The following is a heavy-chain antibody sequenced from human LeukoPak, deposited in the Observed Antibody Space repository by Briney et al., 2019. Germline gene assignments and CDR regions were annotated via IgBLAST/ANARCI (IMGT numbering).Heavy chain of an antibody. CDR3: ARRVRYYSYMDA. Sequence: KSSETLPLTCAVYGGSFSGYYWSWIRQPPGKGLEWIGEINHSGSTNYNPSIKSRVTISVDTSKNQFSLKLSSVTAADTAVYYCARRVRYYSYMDAWSKGTMVTISS. V-gene: IGHV4-34*01. CDR2: INHSGST. CDR1: GGSFSGYY. J-gene: IGHJ6*03. D-gene: IGHD3-10*01.